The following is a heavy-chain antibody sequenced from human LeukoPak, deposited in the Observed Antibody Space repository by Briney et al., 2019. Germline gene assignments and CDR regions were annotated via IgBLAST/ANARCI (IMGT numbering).Heavy chain of an antibody. CDR1: GGTFSSYA. V-gene: IGHV1-69*05. Sequence: ASVKVSCKASGGTFSSYAISWVRQAPGQGLEWMGGIIPIFGTANYAQKFQGRVTITTDESTSTAYMELSSLRSEDTAVYYCARVPWYCSSTSCPYFDYWGQGTLVTVSS. D-gene: IGHD2-2*01. J-gene: IGHJ4*02. CDR3: ARVPWYCSSTSCPYFDY. CDR2: IIPIFGTA.